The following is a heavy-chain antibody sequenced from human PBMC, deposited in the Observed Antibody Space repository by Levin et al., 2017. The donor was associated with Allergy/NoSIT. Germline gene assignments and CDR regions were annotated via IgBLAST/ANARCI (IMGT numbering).Heavy chain of an antibody. V-gene: IGHV4-61*01. CDR3: AREKSVIAKSPYWYFDR. Sequence: SETLSLTCTVSGGSVSSGSYYWSWIRQPPGKGLEWIGYIYYSGSTNYNPSLKSRVTISVDTSKNQFSLKLSSVTAADTAVYYCAREKSVIAKSPYWYFDRWGRGTLVTVSS. CDR1: GGSVSSGSYY. D-gene: IGHD6-13*01. J-gene: IGHJ2*01. CDR2: IYYSGST.